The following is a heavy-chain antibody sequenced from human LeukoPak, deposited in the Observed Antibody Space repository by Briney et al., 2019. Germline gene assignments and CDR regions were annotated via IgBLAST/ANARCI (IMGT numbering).Heavy chain of an antibody. Sequence: PGGSLRLSCAASGFSFGSYTMNWVRQAPGKGLEWVSSITSSSSYIYYADSVRGRFTISRDNAKSSVYLQMNSLTAEDTAIYYCATLYGRDYWGQGTPVTVSS. CDR3: ATLYGRDY. J-gene: IGHJ4*02. D-gene: IGHD4-17*01. V-gene: IGHV3-21*01. CDR2: ITSSSSYI. CDR1: GFSFGSYT.